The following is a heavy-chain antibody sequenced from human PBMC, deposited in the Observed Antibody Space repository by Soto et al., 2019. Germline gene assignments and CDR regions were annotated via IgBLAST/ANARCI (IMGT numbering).Heavy chain of an antibody. CDR2: ISGSGGST. Sequence: QLLESGGGLVQPGGSLRLSCAASGFTFSNFVMKWVRQAPGKGLEWVSGISGSGGSTYYADSVKGRFTISRDNSKSTLYLQMNSLRAEETAIYYCATVQGSPPLWGLDVWGQGTTVTVSS. D-gene: IGHD3-16*01. CDR1: GFTFSNFV. J-gene: IGHJ6*02. CDR3: ATVQGSPPLWGLDV. V-gene: IGHV3-23*01.